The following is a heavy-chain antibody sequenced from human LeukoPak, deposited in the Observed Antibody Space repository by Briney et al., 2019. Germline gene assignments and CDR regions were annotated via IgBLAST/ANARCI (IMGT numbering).Heavy chain of an antibody. Sequence: PSQTLSLTCTVSGDSISSGSYYWSWIRQPPGKGLEWIGYIYYSGSTNYNPSLKSRVTISVDTSKNQFSLKLSSVTAADTAVYYCARANSGYRYYYYYMDVWGKGTTVTVSS. CDR1: GDSISSGSYY. CDR2: IYYSGST. D-gene: IGHD5-12*01. V-gene: IGHV4-61*01. J-gene: IGHJ6*03. CDR3: ARANSGYRYYYYYMDV.